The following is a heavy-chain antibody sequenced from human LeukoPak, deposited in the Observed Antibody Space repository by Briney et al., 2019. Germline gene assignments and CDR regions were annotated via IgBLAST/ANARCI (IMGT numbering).Heavy chain of an antibody. CDR2: ISSSSSYI. CDR3: ARAVGATTHPFDY. V-gene: IGHV3-21*01. J-gene: IGHJ4*02. D-gene: IGHD1-26*01. Sequence: GGSLRLSCAASGLTFSSYSMNWVRQAPGKGLEWVSSISSSSSYIYYADSVKGRFTISRDNAKNSLYLQMNSLRAEDTAVYYCARAVGATTHPFDYWGQGTLVTVSS. CDR1: GLTFSSYS.